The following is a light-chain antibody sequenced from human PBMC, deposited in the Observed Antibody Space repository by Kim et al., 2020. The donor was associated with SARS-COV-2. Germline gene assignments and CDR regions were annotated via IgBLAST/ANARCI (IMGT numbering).Light chain of an antibody. Sequence: AIRITQSPSSLSASTGDRVTITCRASQGISSYLAWYQQKPGKAPKLLIYAASTLKSGVPSRFSGSGSGTDFTLTISCLQSEDFATYYCQQNNSPWTCGQGTKVDIK. J-gene: IGKJ1*01. V-gene: IGKV1-8*01. CDR2: AAS. CDR3: QQNNSPWT. CDR1: QGISSY.